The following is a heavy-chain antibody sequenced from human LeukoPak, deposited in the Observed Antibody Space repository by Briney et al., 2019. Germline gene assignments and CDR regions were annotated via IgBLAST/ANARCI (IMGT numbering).Heavy chain of an antibody. V-gene: IGHV1-2*02. D-gene: IGHD2-2*01. CDR2: INPNSGGT. CDR3: ARAAGVPAAMSSSWFDP. Sequence: GASVKISCKTSGYTFTDYYIQWVRQAPGQGLEWMGWINPNSGGTNYAQKFQGRVTMTRDTSISTAYMELSRLRSDDTAVYYCARAAGVPAAMSSSWFDPWGQGTLVTVSS. CDR1: GYTFTDYY. J-gene: IGHJ5*02.